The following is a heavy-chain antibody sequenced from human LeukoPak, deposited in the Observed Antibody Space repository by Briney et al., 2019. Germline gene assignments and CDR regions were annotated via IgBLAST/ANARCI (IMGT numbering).Heavy chain of an antibody. CDR1: GFTHRSYS. V-gene: IGHV3-48*01. J-gene: IGHJ3*02. CDR2: ISSSGSMI. Sequence: GGSLRLSCAASGFTHRSYSKNWVRQAPGKALEWVSYISSSGSMIYDADSVKGRFTISRDNAKNSLYLQMNSLRAEDTAVFYCARGGFGELFRAFDIWGQGTMVTVSS. CDR3: ARGGFGELFRAFDI. D-gene: IGHD3-10*01.